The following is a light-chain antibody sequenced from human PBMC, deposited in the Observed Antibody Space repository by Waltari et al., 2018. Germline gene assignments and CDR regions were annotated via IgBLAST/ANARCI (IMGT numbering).Light chain of an antibody. Sequence: QSVLTQPPPVSGAPGQRVTTPCPWSSSNIGAGHDVPWYQPLPGTAPKLLIYGNSNRPSGVPDRFSGSKSGTSASLAITGLQAEDEADYYCQSYDSSLSDVVFGGGTKLTVL. CDR2: GNS. J-gene: IGLJ2*01. V-gene: IGLV1-40*01. CDR3: QSYDSSLSDVV. CDR1: SSNIGAGHD.